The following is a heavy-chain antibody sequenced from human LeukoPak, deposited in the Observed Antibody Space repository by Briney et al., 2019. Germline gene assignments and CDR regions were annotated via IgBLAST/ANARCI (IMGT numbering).Heavy chain of an antibody. CDR3: ASPGITMVRGVMIYYFDY. V-gene: IGHV4-39*01. Sequence: PSETLSLTCTVSGGSISSSSYYWSWIRQPPGKGLEWIGSIYYSGSTYYNPSLKSRVTISVDTSKNQFSLKLSSVTAADTAVYYCASPGITMVRGVMIYYFDYWGQGTLVTVSS. CDR1: GGSISSSSYY. D-gene: IGHD3-10*01. J-gene: IGHJ4*02. CDR2: IYYSGST.